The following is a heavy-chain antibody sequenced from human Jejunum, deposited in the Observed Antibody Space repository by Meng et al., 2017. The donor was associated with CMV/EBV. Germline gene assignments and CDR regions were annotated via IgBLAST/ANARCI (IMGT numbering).Heavy chain of an antibody. Sequence: FSSSTMNWVRQAPGKGLEWVSSISSTSSSMYYADSVKGRFTISRDNAKNSLYLQMNSLRAEDTAVYYCARFGTMIVVEDVDYFDYWGQGTVVTVSS. D-gene: IGHD3-22*01. V-gene: IGHV3-21*01. CDR2: ISSTSSSM. J-gene: IGHJ4*02. CDR3: ARFGTMIVVEDVDYFDY. CDR1: FSSST.